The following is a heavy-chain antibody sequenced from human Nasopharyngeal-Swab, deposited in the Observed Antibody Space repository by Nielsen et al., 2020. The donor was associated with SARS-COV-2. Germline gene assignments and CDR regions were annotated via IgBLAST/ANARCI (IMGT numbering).Heavy chain of an antibody. D-gene: IGHD3-16*02. CDR2: IKSKTDGGTT. CDR1: GFTFSNAW. V-gene: IGHV3-15*01. Sequence: GESLKISCAASGFTFSNAWMSWVRQAPGKGLEWVGRIKSKTDGGTTGYAAPVKGRFTISRDDSKNTLYLQMNSLKTEDTAVYYCTTDRFYDYVWGSYRYLDYWGQGTLVTVSS. J-gene: IGHJ4*02. CDR3: TTDRFYDYVWGSYRYLDY.